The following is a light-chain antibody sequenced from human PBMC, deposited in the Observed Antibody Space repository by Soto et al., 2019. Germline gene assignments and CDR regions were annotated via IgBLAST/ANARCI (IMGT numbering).Light chain of an antibody. CDR3: GSWDSSLSAYV. CDR1: SSNIGAGYD. Sequence: QSALTQPPSVSGAPGQRVTISCTGSSSNIGAGYDVHWYQQLPGTAPKLLIYGNSNRPSGVPDRFSGSKSGTSASLAITGFQTGDEADYYCGSWDSSLSAYVFGTGTKVTVL. CDR2: GNS. J-gene: IGLJ1*01. V-gene: IGLV1-40*01.